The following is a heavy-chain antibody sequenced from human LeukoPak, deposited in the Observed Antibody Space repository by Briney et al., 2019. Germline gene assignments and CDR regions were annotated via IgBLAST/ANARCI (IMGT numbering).Heavy chain of an antibody. Sequence: NPSETLSLTCTVSGGSISSYYWSWIRQPPGKGLEWIGYIYYSGSTNYNPSLKSRVTISVDTSKNQFSLKLSSVTAADTAVYYCASQFPRGAFDIWGQGTMVTVSS. CDR2: IYYSGST. CDR1: GGSISSYY. V-gene: IGHV4-59*01. J-gene: IGHJ3*02. CDR3: ASQFPRGAFDI.